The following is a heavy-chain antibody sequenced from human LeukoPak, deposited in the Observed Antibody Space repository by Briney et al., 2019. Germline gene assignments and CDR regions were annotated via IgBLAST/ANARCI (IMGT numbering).Heavy chain of an antibody. D-gene: IGHD3-10*01. Sequence: SETLSLTCTVSGGSISSHYYWIWIRQPPGKGLEWTGSIYYSGSTYYNPSLKSRVTISVDTSKNQFSLKPTSLTAAETAVYYCARQYGSGSAYTPVVDLWGQGTLVTVSS. CDR3: ARQYGSGSAYTPVVDL. V-gene: IGHV4-39*01. J-gene: IGHJ4*02. CDR2: IYYSGST. CDR1: GGSISSHYY.